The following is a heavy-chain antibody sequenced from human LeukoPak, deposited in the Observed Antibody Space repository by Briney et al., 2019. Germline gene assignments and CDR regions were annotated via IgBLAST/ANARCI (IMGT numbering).Heavy chain of an antibody. Sequence: ASVKISCKASGYTVNIYAMHWVRQGPGQGLGRMGLINVGNGNTNSSREVAGRVIITRDTSARTVYIELTSLRPEDIAVYYFVRGRGASYHDVLQIWGQGTTLIVSS. CDR1: GYTVNIYA. J-gene: IGHJ3*02. CDR3: VRGRGASYHDVLQI. V-gene: IGHV1-3*03. D-gene: IGHD2-15*01. CDR2: INVGNGNT.